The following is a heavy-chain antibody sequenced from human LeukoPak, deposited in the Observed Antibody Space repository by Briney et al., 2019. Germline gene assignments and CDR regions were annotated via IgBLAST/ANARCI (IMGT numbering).Heavy chain of an antibody. CDR1: GGSISSGGYS. Sequence: SQTLSLTCTVSGGSISSGGYSWSWIRQPPGTGLEWIGYIYHSGSTYYNPSLKSRVTISVDRSKNQFSLKLSSVTAADTAVYYCARGTESDSSGYYYGILDYWGQGTLVTVSS. J-gene: IGHJ4*02. D-gene: IGHD3-22*01. CDR2: IYHSGST. V-gene: IGHV4-30-2*01. CDR3: ARGTESDSSGYYYGILDY.